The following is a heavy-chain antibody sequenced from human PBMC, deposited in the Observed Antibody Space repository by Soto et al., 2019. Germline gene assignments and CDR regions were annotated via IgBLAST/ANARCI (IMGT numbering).Heavy chain of an antibody. Sequence: QVQLVQSGAEVKKPGSSVKVSCKASGGTFSSYAISWVRQAPGQGLEWMGGIIPIFGTPDYAQKFQGRVTITADESTSTAYMELSSLRSEDTAVYYCARQPTVTPYYCYGMDVWGQGTTVTVSS. J-gene: IGHJ6*02. CDR1: GGTFSSYA. CDR2: IIPIFGTP. V-gene: IGHV1-69*12. CDR3: ARQPTVTPYYCYGMDV. D-gene: IGHD4-4*01.